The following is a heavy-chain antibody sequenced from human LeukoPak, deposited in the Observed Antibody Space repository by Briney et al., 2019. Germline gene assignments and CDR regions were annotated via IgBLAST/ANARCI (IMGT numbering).Heavy chain of an antibody. Sequence: SETLSLTCTVSGGSISSSSYYWGWIRQPPGKGLEWIGSIYYSGSTYYNPSLKSRVTISVDTSKNQFSLKLSSVTAADTAVYYCARGEIEDNYYDSSGYYYWFDPWGQGTLVTVSS. V-gene: IGHV4-39*07. CDR1: GGSISSSSYY. D-gene: IGHD3-22*01. CDR2: IYYSGST. CDR3: ARGEIEDNYYDSSGYYYWFDP. J-gene: IGHJ5*02.